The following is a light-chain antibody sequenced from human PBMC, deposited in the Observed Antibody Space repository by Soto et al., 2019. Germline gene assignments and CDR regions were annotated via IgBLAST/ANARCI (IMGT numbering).Light chain of an antibody. V-gene: IGLV1-47*01. Sequence: QSVLRQPPSASGTPGQRVTISCSGYSSNIGSNSGDWYQHLPGTAPKLLIYRNNPRPSGVPDRFSGSKSGTSVSLVISGLRSEDEADYHFAAWDDSLRGVVFCGGTKLTVL. CDR2: RNN. J-gene: IGLJ2*01. CDR1: SSNIGSNS. CDR3: AAWDDSLRGVV.